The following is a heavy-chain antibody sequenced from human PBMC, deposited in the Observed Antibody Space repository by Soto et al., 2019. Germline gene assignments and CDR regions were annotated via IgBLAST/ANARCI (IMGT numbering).Heavy chain of an antibody. J-gene: IGHJ4*02. V-gene: IGHV1-69*01. Sequence: QAQLVQSGAEVRKPGSSVKLSCTASEGTFNSYAIAWVRQAPGQGLEWMGGIIPYYNTLNYAQKFQDRVTITADDATNTVYMELSSLRSDDTAVYFCAIGASRWYPYFFDSWAQGTLVTVSS. CDR2: IIPYYNTL. CDR3: AIGASRWYPYFFDS. D-gene: IGHD6-13*01. CDR1: EGTFNSYA.